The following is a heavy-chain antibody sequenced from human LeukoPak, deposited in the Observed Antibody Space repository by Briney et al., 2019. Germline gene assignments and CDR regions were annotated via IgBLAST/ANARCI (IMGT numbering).Heavy chain of an antibody. CDR3: ARDGKVTAFDY. CDR1: GFTFSSYS. Sequence: PGGSLRLSCAASGFTFSSYSMNWVRQAPGKGLEWVSSISSSSSYVYYADSVKGRFTISRDNAKNSLYLQMNSLRAEDTAVYYCARDGKVTAFDYWGQGTLVIVSS. J-gene: IGHJ4*02. V-gene: IGHV3-21*01. CDR2: ISSSSSYV. D-gene: IGHD2-21*02.